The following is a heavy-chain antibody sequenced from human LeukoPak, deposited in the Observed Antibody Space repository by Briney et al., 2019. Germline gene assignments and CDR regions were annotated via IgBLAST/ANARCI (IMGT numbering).Heavy chain of an antibody. J-gene: IGHJ4*02. CDR1: GYTFTSYG. V-gene: IGHV1-18*01. CDR3: ARDCSGGSCYSVIDY. D-gene: IGHD2-15*01. Sequence: ASVKVSCKASGYTFTSYGISWVRQAPGQGLEWMGWISAYNGNTNYAQELQGRVTMTADTSTSTAYMELRSLRSDDTAVYYCARDCSGGSCYSVIDYWGQGTLVTVSS. CDR2: ISAYNGNT.